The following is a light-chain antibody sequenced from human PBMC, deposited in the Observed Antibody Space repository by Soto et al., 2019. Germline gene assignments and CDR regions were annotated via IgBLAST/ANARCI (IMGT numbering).Light chain of an antibody. J-gene: IGLJ3*02. CDR2: INYDGTH. Sequence: QSVLTQSPSASASLGASVKLTCTLSSGYSTYAIAWHQQQSGKGPRFLMKINYDGTHSKGDGFYDRFSGSSSGAERHLTIYSLQSEDEAVYYCQSLGTGIQVFGGGTKLTVL. CDR1: SGYSTYA. V-gene: IGLV4-69*01. CDR3: QSLGTGIQV.